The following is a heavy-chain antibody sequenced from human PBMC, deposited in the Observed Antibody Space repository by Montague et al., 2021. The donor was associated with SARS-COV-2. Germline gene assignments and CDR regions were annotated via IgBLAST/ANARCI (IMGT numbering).Heavy chain of an antibody. CDR3: ARDPSRQPLLYPIGDYYYGMDV. Sequence: SETLSLTCTVSGGSISSSSYYWGWIRQAPGKGLKWIGSIYYSGSTYYNPSLKSRVTISVDTSKNQFSLKLSSVTAADTAVYYCARDPSRQPLLYPIGDYYYGMDVWGQGTTVTVSS. V-gene: IGHV4-39*07. D-gene: IGHD2-2*02. CDR2: IYYSGST. J-gene: IGHJ6*02. CDR1: GGSISSSSYY.